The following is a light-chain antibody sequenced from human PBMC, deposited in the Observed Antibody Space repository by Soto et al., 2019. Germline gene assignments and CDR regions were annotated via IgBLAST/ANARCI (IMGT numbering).Light chain of an antibody. CDR1: QSVNSAS. V-gene: IGKV3-20*01. CDR3: QHYGASRWT. Sequence: ETALTQSPVTLSLPPGAGATLPCRASQSVNSASLAWYQQKPGQPPRVLIYRASIRATGISDRFSGSGSGTDFTLTISRLEPEDFAVYYCQHYGASRWTFGQGTKVDIK. CDR2: RAS. J-gene: IGKJ1*01.